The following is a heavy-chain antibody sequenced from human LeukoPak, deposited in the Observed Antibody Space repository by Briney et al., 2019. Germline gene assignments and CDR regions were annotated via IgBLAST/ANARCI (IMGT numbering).Heavy chain of an antibody. V-gene: IGHV4-34*01. J-gene: IGHJ4*02. Sequence: SETLSLTCAVYGGSFSGYYWSWIRQPPGKGLEWIGEINHSGSTNYNPSLKSRVTISVDTSKNQFSLKLSSVTAADTAVYYCARVGYSSGRSLRNFDYWGQGTLVTVSS. D-gene: IGHD6-19*01. CDR1: GGSFSGYY. CDR3: ARVGYSSGRSLRNFDY. CDR2: INHSGST.